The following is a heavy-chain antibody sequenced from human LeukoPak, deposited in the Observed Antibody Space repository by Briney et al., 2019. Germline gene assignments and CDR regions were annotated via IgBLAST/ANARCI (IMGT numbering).Heavy chain of an antibody. D-gene: IGHD3-16*02. J-gene: IGHJ4*02. CDR2: IKQDGSEK. CDR1: GFTFSSYW. V-gene: IGHV3-7*03. CDR3: AIDRHRAYFDY. Sequence: GGSLRLSCAASGFTFSSYWMSWVRQAPGKGLEWVANIKQDGSEKYYVDSVKGRFTISRDNAKNSLYLQMNSLRAEDTAVYYCAIDRHRAYFDYWGQGTLVTVSS.